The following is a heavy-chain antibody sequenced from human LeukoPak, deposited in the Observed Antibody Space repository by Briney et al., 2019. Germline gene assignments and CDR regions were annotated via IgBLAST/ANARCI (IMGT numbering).Heavy chain of an antibody. Sequence: ASVTVSCTASGYTFTSYNINWVRQAPGQGLEWVGYMNPNSGDTGHAQRFQGRVTMTRNTPISTAYMELSNLTSEDTAFYYCARATDYGDYDYWGQGTLVTVSS. CDR3: ARATDYGDYDY. V-gene: IGHV1-8*01. J-gene: IGHJ4*02. CDR1: GYTFTSYN. CDR2: MNPNSGDT. D-gene: IGHD4-17*01.